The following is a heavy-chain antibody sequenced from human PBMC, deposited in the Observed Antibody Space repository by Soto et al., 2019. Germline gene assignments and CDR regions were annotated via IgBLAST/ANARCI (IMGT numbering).Heavy chain of an antibody. CDR2: ISSSGSTI. Sequence: EVQLVESGGGLVQPGGSLRLSCAASGFTFSSYEMNWVRQAPGKGLEWVSYISSSGSTIYYADSVKGRFTISRDNAKKSLYLQMNSLRAEDTAVYYCARDSCSGGSCPILYYGMDVWGQGTTVTVSS. V-gene: IGHV3-48*03. CDR3: ARDSCSGGSCPILYYGMDV. CDR1: GFTFSSYE. D-gene: IGHD2-15*01. J-gene: IGHJ6*02.